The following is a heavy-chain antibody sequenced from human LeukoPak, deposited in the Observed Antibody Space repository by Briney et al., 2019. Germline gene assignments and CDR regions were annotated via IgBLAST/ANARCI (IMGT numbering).Heavy chain of an antibody. CDR2: ITNDGSRR. V-gene: IGHV3-30*18. CDR3: AKGRRTGFVDY. J-gene: IGHJ4*02. CDR1: IFVFSEYY. D-gene: IGHD1-1*01. Sequence: GSLRLSCETSIFVFSEYYMHWVRLAPGKGLEWLVVITNDGSRRYYADSVKGRFTVSRDNSKSLLFLQMESLRHDDMGIYYCAKGRRTGFVDYWGQGALVTVSS.